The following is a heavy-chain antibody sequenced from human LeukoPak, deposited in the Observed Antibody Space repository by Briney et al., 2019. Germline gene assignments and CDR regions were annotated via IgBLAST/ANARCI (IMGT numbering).Heavy chain of an antibody. D-gene: IGHD6-6*01. CDR3: ARLISTSSSRFSDY. Sequence: GGSLRLSCAASGFTFSSYAMSWVRQAPGKGLEWVSAISISGENTYYADSVKGRFTIPRDTSRNTLYLQMHSLRAEDTAVYYCARLISTSSSRFSDYWGQGTLVTVSS. V-gene: IGHV3-23*01. J-gene: IGHJ4*02. CDR1: GFTFSSYA. CDR2: ISISGENT.